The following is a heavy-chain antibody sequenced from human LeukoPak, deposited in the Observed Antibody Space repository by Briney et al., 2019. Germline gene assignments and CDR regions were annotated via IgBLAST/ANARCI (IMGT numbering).Heavy chain of an antibody. J-gene: IGHJ6*02. CDR2: ISSSGRTI. CDR3: ATNSLGPPLYYYGMGV. CDR1: GFTFSSYE. Sequence: GGSLRLSCAASGFTFSSYEVNGVRQAPGKGLEGVSYISSSGRTIYYADSVKGRFTISRDNTKNSLYLQMNSLRAEDTAVYYCATNSLGPPLYYYGMGVWGQGTAVTVSS. D-gene: IGHD1-1*01. V-gene: IGHV3-48*03.